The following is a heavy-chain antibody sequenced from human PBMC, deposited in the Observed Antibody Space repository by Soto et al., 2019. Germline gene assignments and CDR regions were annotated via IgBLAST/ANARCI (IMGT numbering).Heavy chain of an antibody. CDR2: IIPVFDTV. J-gene: IGHJ4*02. CDR1: GGLFSSYA. Sequence: QEQLVQSGAEVKKSGSSVKVSCKDTGGLFSSYAVSWVRQAPGQGLEWMGGIIPVFDTVYYAQKFQGRVTITADESTNTAYMELSSLRSEDTAMYYCARCGSGYVWFNEFWGQGTLVTVSS. CDR3: ARCGSGYVWFNEF. D-gene: IGHD3-22*01. V-gene: IGHV1-69*01.